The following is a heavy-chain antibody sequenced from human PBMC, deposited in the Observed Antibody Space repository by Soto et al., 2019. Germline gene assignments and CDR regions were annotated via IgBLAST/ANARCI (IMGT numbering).Heavy chain of an antibody. CDR3: AREYYDFWSGYYTNPNQQTDAFDI. CDR1: GFTFSSCA. J-gene: IGHJ3*02. V-gene: IGHV3-30-3*01. Sequence: QVQLVESGGGVVQPGRSLRLSCAASGFTFSSCAMHWVRQAPGKGLEWVAVISYDGSNKYYADSVKGRFTISRDNSKNTLYLQMNSLRAEDTAVYYCAREYYDFWSGYYTNPNQQTDAFDIWGQGTMVTVSS. D-gene: IGHD3-3*01. CDR2: ISYDGSNK.